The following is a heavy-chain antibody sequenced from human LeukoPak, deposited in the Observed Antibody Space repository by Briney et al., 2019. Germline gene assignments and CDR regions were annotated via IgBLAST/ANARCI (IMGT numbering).Heavy chain of an antibody. CDR1: GFTFNNYG. Sequence: PGRSLRLSCAASGFTFNNYGMHWVRQAPGKGLEWVSVIYSGGSTYYADSVKGRFTISRDNSKNSLYLQMNSLRAEDMAVYYCARENWHYFDSWGQGTLVTVSS. J-gene: IGHJ4*02. V-gene: IGHV3-66*01. CDR2: IYSGGST. CDR3: ARENWHYFDS.